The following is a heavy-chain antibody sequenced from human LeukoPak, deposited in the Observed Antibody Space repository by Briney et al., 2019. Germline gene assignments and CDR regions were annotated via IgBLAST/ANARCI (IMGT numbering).Heavy chain of an antibody. D-gene: IGHD6-13*01. CDR3: ARDRGSSWYLNWFDP. CDR2: IIPIFGTA. J-gene: IGHJ5*02. V-gene: IGHV1-69*13. Sequence: SVKVSCKASGYTFTSYGISWVRQAPGQGLEWMGGIIPIFGTANYAQKFQGRVTITADESTSTAYMELSSLRSEDTAVYYCARDRGSSWYLNWFDPWGQGTLVTVSS. CDR1: GYTFTSYG.